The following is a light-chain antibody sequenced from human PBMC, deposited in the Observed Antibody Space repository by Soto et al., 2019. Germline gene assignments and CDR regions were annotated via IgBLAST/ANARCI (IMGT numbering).Light chain of an antibody. CDR2: GAS. V-gene: IGKV3-15*01. CDR3: QQYKNWPRT. CDR1: QSVSSN. Sequence: IVMTQSPGTLSVSPGARAALSCRASQSVSSNLAWYQQKPGQAPRLLIYGASTRATGIPARFSSSGSGTEFTLTISSLQSEDFAVYYCQQYKNWPRTFGQGTKVDIK. J-gene: IGKJ1*01.